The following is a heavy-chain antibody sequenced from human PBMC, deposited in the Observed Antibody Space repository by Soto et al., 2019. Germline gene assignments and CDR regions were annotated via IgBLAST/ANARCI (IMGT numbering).Heavy chain of an antibody. J-gene: IGHJ5*02. CDR3: ARDWGIAARPRWFDP. V-gene: IGHV1-3*01. CDR1: GYTFTSYA. D-gene: IGHD6-6*01. CDR2: INAGNGNT. Sequence: ASVKVSCKASGYTFTSYAMHWVRQAPGQRLEWMGWINAGNGNTKYSQKFQGRVTITRDTSASTAYMELGSLRSEDTAVYYCARDWGIAARPRWFDPWGQGTLVTVSS.